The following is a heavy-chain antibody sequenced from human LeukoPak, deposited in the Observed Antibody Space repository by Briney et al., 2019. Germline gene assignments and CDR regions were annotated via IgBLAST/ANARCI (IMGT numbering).Heavy chain of an antibody. CDR2: IRYDENNK. CDR3: AKDKTYYYDDSGFDY. Sequence: GGSLRLSCAASGFTFSSYGLHWVRQAPGKGLEWVAFIRYDENNKYYADSVKGRFTISRDNSKNTLYLQMHSLRAEDTAVYYCAKDKTYYYDDSGFDYWGQGTLVTVSS. CDR1: GFTFSSYG. J-gene: IGHJ4*02. D-gene: IGHD3-22*01. V-gene: IGHV3-30*02.